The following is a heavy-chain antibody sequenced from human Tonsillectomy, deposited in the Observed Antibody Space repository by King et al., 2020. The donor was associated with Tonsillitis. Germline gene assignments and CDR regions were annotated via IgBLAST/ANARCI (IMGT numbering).Heavy chain of an antibody. J-gene: IGHJ4*02. Sequence: VQLVESGGGVVQPGRSLRLSCAASGFTFSSYAMHWVRQAPGKGLEWVAVISYDGSNKYYADSVKGRFTISRDSSKNTLYLQMNSLRAEDTAVYYCASSRSGSYYYFDYWGQGTLVTVSS. CDR2: ISYDGSNK. V-gene: IGHV3-30*04. CDR1: GFTFSSYA. D-gene: IGHD1-26*01. CDR3: ASSRSGSYYYFDY.